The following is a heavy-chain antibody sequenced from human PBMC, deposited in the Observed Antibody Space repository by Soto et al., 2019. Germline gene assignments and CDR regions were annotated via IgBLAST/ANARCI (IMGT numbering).Heavy chain of an antibody. CDR1: GGSFSGYY. Sequence: SETLSLTCAVNGGSFSGYYWSWIRRPPGKGLEWIGEINHSGSPNYNPSLKSRVTISVDTSKNQFSLKLSSVTAADTAVYYCARAYYYDSSGSPPFDYWGQGTLVTVSS. D-gene: IGHD3-22*01. CDR2: INHSGSP. J-gene: IGHJ4*02. CDR3: ARAYYYDSSGSPPFDY. V-gene: IGHV4-34*01.